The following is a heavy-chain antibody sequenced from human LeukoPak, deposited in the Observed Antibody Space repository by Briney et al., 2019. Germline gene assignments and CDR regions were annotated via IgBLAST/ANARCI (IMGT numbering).Heavy chain of an antibody. CDR2: IIPIFGTA. Sequence: ASVKVSCKASGGTFSSYAISWVRQAPGQGLEWMGGIIPIFGTANYAQKFQGRVAITADESTSTAYMELSSLRSEDTAVYYCARDQSRGYSSGTFDYWGQGTLVTVSS. D-gene: IGHD6-19*01. CDR1: GGTFSSYA. V-gene: IGHV1-69*13. J-gene: IGHJ4*02. CDR3: ARDQSRGYSSGTFDY.